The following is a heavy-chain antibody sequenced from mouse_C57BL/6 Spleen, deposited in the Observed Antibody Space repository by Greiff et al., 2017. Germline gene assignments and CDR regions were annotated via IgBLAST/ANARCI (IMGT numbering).Heavy chain of an antibody. D-gene: IGHD4-1*01. J-gene: IGHJ2*01. Sequence: QVQLQQSGAELVKPGASVKISCKASGYAFSSYWMNWVKQRPGKGLEWIGQIYPGDGDTNYNGKFKGKATLTADKSSSTAYMQLSSLTSEDSAVYFCAKSINWDYYFDYWGQGTTLTVSS. CDR1: GYAFSSYW. CDR2: IYPGDGDT. V-gene: IGHV1-80*01. CDR3: AKSINWDYYFDY.